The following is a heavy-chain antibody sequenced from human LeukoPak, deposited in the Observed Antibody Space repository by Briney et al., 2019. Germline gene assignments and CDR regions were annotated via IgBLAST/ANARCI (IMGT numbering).Heavy chain of an antibody. J-gene: IGHJ4*02. CDR2: ISSSGSTI. CDR1: GFTFSSYE. D-gene: IGHD3-9*01. V-gene: IGHV3-48*03. Sequence: PGGSLRLSCAASGFTFSSYEMNWVRQAPGKGVEWVSYISSSGSTIYYADSVKGRFTISRDNAKNSLYLQMNSLRAEDTAVYYCARAFGNYDILTGYYNPPHFDYWGQGTLVTVSS. CDR3: ARAFGNYDILTGYYNPPHFDY.